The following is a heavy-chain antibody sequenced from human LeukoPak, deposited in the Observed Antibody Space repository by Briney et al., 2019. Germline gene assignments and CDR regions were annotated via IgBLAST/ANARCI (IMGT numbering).Heavy chain of an antibody. CDR2: IYTSGST. CDR3: ARALNYGDFYDAFDI. V-gene: IGHV4-61*02. J-gene: IGHJ3*02. D-gene: IGHD4-17*01. Sequence: SETLSLTCTVSGGSISSGSYYWSWIRQPAGKGLEWIGRIYTSGSTNYNPSLKSRVTISVDTSKNQFSLKLSSVTAADTAVYYCARALNYGDFYDAFDIWGQGTMVTVSS. CDR1: GGSISSGSYY.